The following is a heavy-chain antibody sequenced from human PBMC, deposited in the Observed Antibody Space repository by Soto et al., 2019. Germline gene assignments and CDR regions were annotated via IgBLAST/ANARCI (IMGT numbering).Heavy chain of an antibody. CDR3: VVDAADSGYGFDI. D-gene: IGHD2-15*01. V-gene: IGHV3-33*01. Sequence: QLVESGGVVVQPGRSLRLSCAASGFTFSSDAMHWVRQAPGKGLEWVAFIGNDGSNEYYEDSVQGRSIISRDNSENTVYLQMNSLRGEDTAVDFCVVDAADSGYGFDIWGQGTMVTVSS. CDR2: IGNDGSNE. CDR1: GFTFSSDA. J-gene: IGHJ3*02.